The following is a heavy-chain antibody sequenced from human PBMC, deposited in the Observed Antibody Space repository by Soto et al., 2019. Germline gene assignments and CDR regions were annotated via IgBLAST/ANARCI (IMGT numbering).Heavy chain of an antibody. CDR2: ISSSSSYI. V-gene: IGHV3-21*01. Sequence: EVQLVESGGGLVKPGGSLRLSCAASGFTFSSYSMNWVRQAPGKGLEWVSSISSSSSYIYYADSVKGRFTISRDNAKNSLYLQMNSLRAEDTAAYYCARMQGPQRRGYWGQGTLVTVSS. CDR1: GFTFSSYS. CDR3: ARMQGPQRRGY. D-gene: IGHD1-1*01. J-gene: IGHJ4*02.